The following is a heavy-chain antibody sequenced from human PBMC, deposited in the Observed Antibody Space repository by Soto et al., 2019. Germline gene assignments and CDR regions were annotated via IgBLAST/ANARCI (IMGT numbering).Heavy chain of an antibody. J-gene: IGHJ4*02. D-gene: IGHD3-22*01. CDR2: IIPILGIA. Sequence: SVKVSCKASGGTFSSYTISWVRQAPGQGLEWMGRIIPILGIANYAQKFQGRITITADKSTSTAYMELSSLRSEDTAVYYCTRQPYYYDSSGYYYWGQGTLVTVSS. CDR3: TRQPYYYDSSGYYY. V-gene: IGHV1-69*02. CDR1: GGTFSSYT.